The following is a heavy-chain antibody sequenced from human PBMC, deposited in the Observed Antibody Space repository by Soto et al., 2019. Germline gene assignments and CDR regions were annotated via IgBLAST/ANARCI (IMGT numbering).Heavy chain of an antibody. CDR2: ISLYHHST. CDR3: ARELYSCGGDCPYYMDY. CDR1: GYPFTDYF. D-gene: IGHD2-21*02. Sequence: ASVKVSCKTSGYPFTDYFIHWVRQAPGQGLEWMGIISLYHHSTSYAQKFQGRLTVTADTSTTTVYMDPSSLTSEDSAVYWCARELYSCGGDCPYYMDYWGQGPLVTVSS. J-gene: IGHJ4*02. V-gene: IGHV1-46*01.